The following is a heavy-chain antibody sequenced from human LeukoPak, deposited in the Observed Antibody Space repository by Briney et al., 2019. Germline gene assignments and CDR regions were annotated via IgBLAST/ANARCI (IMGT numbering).Heavy chain of an antibody. J-gene: IGHJ4*02. CDR1: GYTFTSYG. Sequence: ASVKVSCKASGYTFTSYGISWVRQAPGQGLEWMGWISACNGNTNYAQKLQGRVTMTTDTSTSTAYMELRSLRSDDTAVYYCARDEGIGRGIVVVPAANIDYWGQGTLVTVSS. V-gene: IGHV1-18*04. CDR2: ISACNGNT. CDR3: ARDEGIGRGIVVVPAANIDY. D-gene: IGHD2-2*01.